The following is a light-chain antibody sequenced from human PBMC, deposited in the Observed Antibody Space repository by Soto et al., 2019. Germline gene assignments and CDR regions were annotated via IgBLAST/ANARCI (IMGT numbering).Light chain of an antibody. V-gene: IGLV2-14*01. CDR2: GVT. Sequence: QSAPTQPASVSGSPGQSITISCTGTDSDVGGYNFVSWYQQHPGKAPKLMIYGVTNRPSGVSNRFSGSKSGNTASLTISGLQAEDDANYYCSSFRRSNTPHVLFGGGTKVTVL. CDR3: SSFRRSNTPHVL. CDR1: DSDVGGYNF. J-gene: IGLJ2*01.